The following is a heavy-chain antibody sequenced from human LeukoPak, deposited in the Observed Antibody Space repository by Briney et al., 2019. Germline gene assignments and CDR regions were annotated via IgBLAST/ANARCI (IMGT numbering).Heavy chain of an antibody. J-gene: IGHJ4*02. CDR1: GFTFSSYS. D-gene: IGHD6-6*01. CDR2: ISSSSSYL. CDR3: ARKYIQGPLDY. V-gene: IGHV3-21*01. Sequence: PGGSLRLSCVASGFTFSSYSMNWVRQAPGKGLEWVSSISSSSSYLYYADSVKGRFTISRDNAKNSLYLQMNSLRAEDTAVYYCARKYIQGPLDYWGQGTLVTVSS.